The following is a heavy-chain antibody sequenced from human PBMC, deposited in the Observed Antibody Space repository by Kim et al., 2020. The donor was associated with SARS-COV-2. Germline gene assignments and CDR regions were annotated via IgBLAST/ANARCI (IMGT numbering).Heavy chain of an antibody. Sequence: GGSLRLSCAASGFTFSSYDMHWVRQATGKGLEWVSAIGTAGDTYYPGSVKGRFTISRENAKNSLYLHMNSLRVDDTAVYFCARGGGAVGPGGYWGQGTLVTVSS. CDR2: IGTAGDT. J-gene: IGHJ4*02. D-gene: IGHD2-21*01. V-gene: IGHV3-13*04. CDR3: ARGGGAVGPGGY. CDR1: GFTFSSYD.